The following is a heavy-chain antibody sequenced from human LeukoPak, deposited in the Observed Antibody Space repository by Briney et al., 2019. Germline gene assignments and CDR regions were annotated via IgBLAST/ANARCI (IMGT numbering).Heavy chain of an antibody. Sequence: SETLSLTCTVSGGSISSYYWSWIRQPPGKGLEWIGYIYYSGSTNYNPSLKSRVTISVDTSKNQFSLKLSSVTAADTAVYYSARDHGVSSGLGLDYWGQGTLVTVSS. CDR1: GGSISSYY. CDR3: ARDHGVSSGLGLDY. CDR2: IYYSGST. J-gene: IGHJ4*02. D-gene: IGHD6-19*01. V-gene: IGHV4-59*01.